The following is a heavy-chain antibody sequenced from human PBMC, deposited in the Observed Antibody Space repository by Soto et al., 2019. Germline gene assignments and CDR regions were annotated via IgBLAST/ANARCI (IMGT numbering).Heavy chain of an antibody. CDR1: GFTFSNHG. V-gene: IGHV3-30*03. Sequence: QMQLVESGGGVVQPGRSLRLSCAASGFTFSNHGIHWFRQAPGKGLEWVGDISYNGIDTWYADSVKGRFTIYRDNFKNTAYLQMNGLRLEDTAVYYWLSGEGQNGPDTRFAYWGQGTLVTVSP. CDR2: ISYNGIDT. CDR3: LSGEGQNGPDTRFAY. D-gene: IGHD1-26*01. J-gene: IGHJ4*02.